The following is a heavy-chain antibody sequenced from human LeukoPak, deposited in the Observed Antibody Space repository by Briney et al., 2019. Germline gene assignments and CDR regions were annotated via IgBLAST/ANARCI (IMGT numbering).Heavy chain of an antibody. CDR2: ISGSGGST. CDR1: GFTFSSYA. Sequence: GGSLRLSCAASGFTFSSYAMSWVRQAPGKGLEWVSAISGSGGSTYYADSVKGRFTISRDNSKNTLYLQMNSLRAEDTAVYYCATIFDIVVVVAARRPNWFDPWGQGTLVTVSS. D-gene: IGHD2-15*01. V-gene: IGHV3-23*01. J-gene: IGHJ5*02. CDR3: ATIFDIVVVVAARRPNWFDP.